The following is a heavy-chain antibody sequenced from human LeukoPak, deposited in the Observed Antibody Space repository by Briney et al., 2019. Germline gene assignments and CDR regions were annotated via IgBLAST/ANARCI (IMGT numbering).Heavy chain of an antibody. D-gene: IGHD2-15*01. Sequence: GASVKVSCKASGYTLNTYAMNWVRQAPGQGPERMGWISPNSGGSNFAQKFQGRVTMTRNTSISTAYMELSRLRSDDTAVYYCARTPRGYCSGGSCQDYWGQGTLVTVSS. CDR3: ARTPRGYCSGGSCQDY. V-gene: IGHV1-2*02. J-gene: IGHJ4*02. CDR2: ISPNSGGS. CDR1: GYTLNTYA.